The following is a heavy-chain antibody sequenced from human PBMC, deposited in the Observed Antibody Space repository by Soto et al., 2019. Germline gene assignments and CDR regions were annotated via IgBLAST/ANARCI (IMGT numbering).Heavy chain of an antibody. CDR3: ARDSVDTAMAAFYYYGMDV. J-gene: IGHJ6*02. Sequence: EVQLVESGGGLVQPGGSLRLSCAASGFTFGSYWMSWVRQAPGKGLEWVANIKEDGSEKNYVDFLKGRFTISRDNAKNSLYLQMHSLRAEDTAVYYCARDSVDTAMAAFYYYGMDVWGQGTTVTVSS. CDR1: GFTFGSYW. V-gene: IGHV3-7*01. CDR2: IKEDGSEK. D-gene: IGHD5-18*01.